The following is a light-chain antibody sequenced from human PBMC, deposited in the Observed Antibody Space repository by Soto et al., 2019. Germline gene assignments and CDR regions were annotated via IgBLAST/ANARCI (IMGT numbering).Light chain of an antibody. Sequence: DIQMTQSPSTLPASVGDRVTITCLSSQSIDRWLAWYQQKPGKAPKILIYHASSLETGVPSRFSGSGSGTEFILTISSLQPDDFATYYCQQFNNYPSWTFGQGTKVDIK. J-gene: IGKJ1*01. V-gene: IGKV1-5*01. CDR1: QSIDRW. CDR3: QQFNNYPSWT. CDR2: HAS.